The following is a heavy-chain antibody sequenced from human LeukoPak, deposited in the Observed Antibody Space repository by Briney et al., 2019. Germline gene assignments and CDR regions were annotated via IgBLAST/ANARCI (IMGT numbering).Heavy chain of an antibody. J-gene: IGHJ5*02. CDR1: GYTFTGYY. Sequence: ASVKVSCKASGYTFTGYYMHWVRQAPGQGLEWMGWINPNSGGTNYAQKFQGRVTMTRDTSISTAYMELSRLRSDDTAVYYCAREGSGITMVRRSWFDPWGQGTLVTVSS. V-gene: IGHV1-2*02. D-gene: IGHD3-10*01. CDR3: AREGSGITMVRRSWFDP. CDR2: INPNSGGT.